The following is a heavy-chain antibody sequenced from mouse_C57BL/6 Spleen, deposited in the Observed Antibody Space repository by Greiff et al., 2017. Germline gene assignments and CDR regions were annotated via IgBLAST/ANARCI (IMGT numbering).Heavy chain of an antibody. D-gene: IGHD4-1*01. V-gene: IGHV3-1*01. CDR3: ARGTGTTLAY. CDR1: GYSITSGYD. J-gene: IGHJ3*01. Sequence: EVQVVESGPGMVKPSQSLSLTCTVTGYSITSGYDWHWIRHFPGNKLEWMGYISYSGSTDYNPSLKSRISITHDTSKNHFFLKLNSVTTEYTATYYCARGTGTTLAYWGQGTLVTVSA. CDR2: ISYSGST.